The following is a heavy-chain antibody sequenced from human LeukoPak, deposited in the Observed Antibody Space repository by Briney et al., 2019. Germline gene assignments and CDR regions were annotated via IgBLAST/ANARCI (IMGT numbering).Heavy chain of an antibody. V-gene: IGHV4-34*01. CDR1: GGSFSGYY. CDR2: INHSGST. D-gene: IGHD1-26*01. J-gene: IGHJ6*02. Sequence: PSETLYLTCAVYGGSFSGYYWSRIRQPPGKGLEWIGEINHSGSTNYNPSLKSRVTISADTSKNQFSLKLSSVTAADTAVYYCAGTSYYYYYGMDVWGQGTTVTVSS. CDR3: AGTSYYYYYGMDV.